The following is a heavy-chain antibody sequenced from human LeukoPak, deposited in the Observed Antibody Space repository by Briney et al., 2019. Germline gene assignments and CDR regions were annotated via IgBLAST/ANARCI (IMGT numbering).Heavy chain of an antibody. V-gene: IGHV1-2*02. D-gene: IGHD5-18*01. Sequence: ASVKVSCKASGGTFSSYVISWVRQAPGQGLEWMGWINPNSGGTNYAQKFQGRVTMTRDTSISTAYMELSRLRSDDTAVYYCARINTASDYYYYMDVWGKGTTVTVSS. CDR2: INPNSGGT. J-gene: IGHJ6*03. CDR3: ARINTASDYYYYMDV. CDR1: GGTFSSYV.